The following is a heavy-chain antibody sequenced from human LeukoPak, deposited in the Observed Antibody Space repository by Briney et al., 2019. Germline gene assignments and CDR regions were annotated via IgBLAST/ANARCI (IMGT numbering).Heavy chain of an antibody. D-gene: IGHD6-19*01. V-gene: IGHV3-23*01. Sequence: PGGSLRLSCAASGFTFSSYAMSWVRQAPGKGLEWVSAISGSGGSTYYVDSVKGRFTISRDNSKNTLYLQVNSLRAEDTAVYYCARKRVLIAVAGFDYWGQGTLVTVSS. CDR3: ARKRVLIAVAGFDY. CDR2: ISGSGGST. J-gene: IGHJ4*02. CDR1: GFTFSSYA.